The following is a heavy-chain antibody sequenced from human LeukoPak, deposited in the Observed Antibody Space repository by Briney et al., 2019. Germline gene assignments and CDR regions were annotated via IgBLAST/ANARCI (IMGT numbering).Heavy chain of an antibody. CDR3: ARDGIGYCSSTSCFRGIDAFDI. V-gene: IGHV3-21*01. CDR1: GFTFSSYS. CDR2: ISSSSSYI. D-gene: IGHD2-2*01. Sequence: GGSLRLSCAASGFTFSSYSMNWVRQAPGKGLEWVSSISSSSSYIYYADSVKGRFTISRDNAKNSLYLQMNSLRAEDTAVYYCARDGIGYCSSTSCFRGIDAFDIWGQGTMVTVSS. J-gene: IGHJ3*02.